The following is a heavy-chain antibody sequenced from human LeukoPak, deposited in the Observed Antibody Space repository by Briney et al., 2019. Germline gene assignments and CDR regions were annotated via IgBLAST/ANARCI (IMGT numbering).Heavy chain of an antibody. CDR1: GFTFDDYG. CDR3: AKGTERYREVSSFDY. D-gene: IGHD3-10*01. J-gene: IGHJ4*02. V-gene: IGHV3-23*01. CDR2: ISGGGGGT. Sequence: GGSLRLSCAASGFTFDDYGMNWVRQAPGKGLEWVSAISGGGGGTYYADFVKGRFTISRDNSKNTLYLQMNSLRAEDTAAYYCAKGTERYREVSSFDYWGQGTLVAVSS.